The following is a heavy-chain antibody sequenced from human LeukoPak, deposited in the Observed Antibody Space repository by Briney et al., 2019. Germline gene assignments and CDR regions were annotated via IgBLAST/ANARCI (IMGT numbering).Heavy chain of an antibody. V-gene: IGHV3-23*01. D-gene: IGHD1-26*01. CDR1: GFTFSSYG. J-gene: IGHJ3*02. CDR3: ARDLWELLLSGTGDAFDI. Sequence: GGTLRLSCAASGFTFSSYGMSWVRQAPGKWLEWVSAISGSGGSTYYADSVKGRFTISRDNAKNSLFLQMNSLRAEDTAVYYCARDLWELLLSGTGDAFDIWGQGTMVTVSS. CDR2: ISGSGGST.